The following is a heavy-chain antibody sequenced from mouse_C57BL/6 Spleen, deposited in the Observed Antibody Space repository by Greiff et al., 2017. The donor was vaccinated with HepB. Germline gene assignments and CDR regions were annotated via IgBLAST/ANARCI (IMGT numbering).Heavy chain of an antibody. V-gene: IGHV1-53*01. CDR3: ARKGGNWDPYFDY. CDR2: INPSNGGT. Sequence: VQLQQPGTELVKPGASVKLSCKASGYTFTSYWMHWVKQRPGQGLEWIGNINPSNGGTNYNEKFKSKATLTVDKSSSTAYMQLSSLTSEDSAVYYCARKGGNWDPYFDYWGQGTTRTVSS. J-gene: IGHJ2*01. CDR1: GYTFTSYW. D-gene: IGHD4-1*01.